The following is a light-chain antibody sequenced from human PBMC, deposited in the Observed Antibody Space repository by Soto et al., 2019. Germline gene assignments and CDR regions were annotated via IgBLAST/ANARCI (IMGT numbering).Light chain of an antibody. CDR2: DVN. CDR1: SSDVGGYNY. Sequence: QSALTQPASVSGSPGQSIAISCIGTSSDVGGYNYVSWYQQHPGKAPKLVIYDVNNRPSGVSNRFSGSKSGNTASLTISGLQAEDEADYYCGSYATSGSVVFGGGTQLTVL. V-gene: IGLV2-14*03. J-gene: IGLJ2*01. CDR3: GSYATSGSVV.